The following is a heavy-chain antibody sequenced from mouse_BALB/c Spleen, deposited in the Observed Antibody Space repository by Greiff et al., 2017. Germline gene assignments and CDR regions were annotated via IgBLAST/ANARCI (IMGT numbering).Heavy chain of an antibody. CDR1: GFTFSSFG. D-gene: IGHD2-14*01. CDR2: ISSGSSTI. J-gene: IGHJ4*01. CDR3: ARPRYDTYYYAMDY. Sequence: EVQRVESGGGLVQPGGSRKLSCAASGFTFSSFGMHWVRQAPEKGLEWVAYISSGSSTIYYADTVKGRFTISRDNPKNTLFPQMTSLRSEDTAMYYCARPRYDTYYYAMDYWGQGTSVTVSS. V-gene: IGHV5-17*02.